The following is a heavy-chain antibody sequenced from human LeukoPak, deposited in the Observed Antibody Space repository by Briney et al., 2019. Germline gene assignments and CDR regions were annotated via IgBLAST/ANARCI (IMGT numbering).Heavy chain of an antibody. J-gene: IGHJ4*02. D-gene: IGHD3-22*01. Sequence: PGGSLRLSCAASGFTFSSYAMTWVRQAPGKGLEWVSAINRSGGGTYYADSVKGRFTISRDNSKNTLYLQMNSLRAEDTAVYYCTTYDSSGYYFSHFDYWGQGTLVTVSS. CDR3: TTYDSSGYYFSHFDY. CDR2: INRSGGGT. V-gene: IGHV3-23*01. CDR1: GFTFSSYA.